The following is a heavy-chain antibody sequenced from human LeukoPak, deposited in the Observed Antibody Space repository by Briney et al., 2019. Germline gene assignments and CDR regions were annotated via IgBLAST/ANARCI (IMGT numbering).Heavy chain of an antibody. J-gene: IGHJ6*03. CDR1: GYTFTSYG. CDR3: ARGGTTVTSYYYYYYYMDV. Sequence: ASVKVSCKASGYTFTSYGISWVRQAPGQGLEWMGWISAYNGNTNYAQELQGRVTMTTDTSTSTACMELRSLRSDDTAVYYCARGGTTVTSYYYYYYYMDVWGKGTTVTVSS. V-gene: IGHV1-18*01. CDR2: ISAYNGNT. D-gene: IGHD4-11*01.